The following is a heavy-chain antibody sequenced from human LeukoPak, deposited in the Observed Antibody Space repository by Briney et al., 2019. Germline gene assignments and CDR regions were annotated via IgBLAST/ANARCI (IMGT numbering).Heavy chain of an antibody. V-gene: IGHV5-51*01. Sequence: GESLKISCKGSGYSFTSYWIGWVRQMPEKGLEWMGIIYPGDSDTRYSPSFQGQVTISADKSVSIAYLQWSSLKASDTAMYYCARPNITSYYDSRGYDAFDVWGQGTMVIVSS. CDR1: GYSFTSYW. D-gene: IGHD3-22*01. CDR3: ARPNITSYYDSRGYDAFDV. CDR2: IYPGDSDT. J-gene: IGHJ3*01.